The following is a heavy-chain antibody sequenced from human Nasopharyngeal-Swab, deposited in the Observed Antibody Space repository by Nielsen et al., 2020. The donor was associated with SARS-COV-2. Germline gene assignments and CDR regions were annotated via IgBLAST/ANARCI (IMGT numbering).Heavy chain of an antibody. Sequence: IRQPPGKGLEGVSSISSSSSYIYYADSVKGRFTISRDNAKNSLYLQMNSLRAEDTAVYYSARDRQQLVLGYYYYYMDVWGKGTTVTVSS. J-gene: IGHJ6*03. CDR2: ISSSSSYI. V-gene: IGHV3-21*01. CDR3: ARDRQQLVLGYYYYYMDV. D-gene: IGHD6-13*01.